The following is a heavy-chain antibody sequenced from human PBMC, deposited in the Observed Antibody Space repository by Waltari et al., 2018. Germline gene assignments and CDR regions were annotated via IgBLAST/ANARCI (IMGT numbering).Heavy chain of an antibody. CDR1: GGSISSYY. V-gene: IGHV4-59*01. Sequence: QVQLQESGPGLVKPSETLSLTCPVSGGSISSYYWSWIRQPPGKGLEWIGYIYYSGSTNYNPSLKSRVTISVDTSKNQFSLKLSSVTAADTAVYYCARGRYYDSSGYPNWFDPWGQGTLVTVSS. CDR3: ARGRYYDSSGYPNWFDP. D-gene: IGHD3-22*01. J-gene: IGHJ5*02. CDR2: IYYSGST.